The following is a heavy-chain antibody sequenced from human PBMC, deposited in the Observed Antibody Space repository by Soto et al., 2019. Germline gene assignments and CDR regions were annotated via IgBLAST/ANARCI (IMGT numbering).Heavy chain of an antibody. V-gene: IGHV4-4*07. CDR2: IYSSGNT. J-gene: IGHJ5*02. Sequence: SETLSLTCSVSGGTISGYYWTWIRQPAGKGLEWIGRIYSSGNTKYNPSLQSRVTMSLDTSNNQFSLRLTSVTAADTAVYYCARGKGFSDWFGPWGQGTLVVVCS. D-gene: IGHD3-3*01. CDR1: GGTISGYY. CDR3: ARGKGFSDWFGP.